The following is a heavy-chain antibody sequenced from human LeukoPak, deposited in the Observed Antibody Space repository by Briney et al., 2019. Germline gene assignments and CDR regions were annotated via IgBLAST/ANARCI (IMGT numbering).Heavy chain of an antibody. D-gene: IGHD6-6*01. J-gene: IGHJ4*02. CDR2: ISSSSSYI. V-gene: IGHV3-21*01. CDR1: GFTFSSYS. CDR3: ARESFAARWD. Sequence: GGSLRLSCAASGFTFSSYSMNWVRQAPGKGLEWVSSISSSSSYIYYADSVKGRFTISRDNANNLLYLQMNSLRAEDTAVYYCARESFAARWDWGQGTLVTVSS.